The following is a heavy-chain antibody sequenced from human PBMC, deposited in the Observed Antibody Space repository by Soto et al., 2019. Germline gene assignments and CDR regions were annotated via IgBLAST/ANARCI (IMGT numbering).Heavy chain of an antibody. CDR1: GGSISSYY. V-gene: IGHV4-59*01. J-gene: IGHJ4*02. Sequence: SETLSLTCTVSGGSISSYYWSWIRQPPGKGLEWIGYIYYSGSTNYNPSLKSRVTISVDTSKNQFSLKLSSVTAADTAVYYCARSIDFWSGYTEYFLDYWGQGSLVIVSS. CDR2: IYYSGST. D-gene: IGHD3-3*01. CDR3: ARSIDFWSGYTEYFLDY.